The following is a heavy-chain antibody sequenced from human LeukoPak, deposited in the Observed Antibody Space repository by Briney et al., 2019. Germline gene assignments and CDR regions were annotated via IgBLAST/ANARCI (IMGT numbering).Heavy chain of an antibody. CDR3: AKGSGYCSGGSCYRYFLGRVGSFDY. D-gene: IGHD2-15*01. CDR1: GFTFSSYA. CDR2: ISGSGGST. V-gene: IGHV3-23*01. J-gene: IGHJ4*02. Sequence: GGSLRLSCAASGFTFSSYAMSWVRQAPGKGLEWVSAISGSGGSTYYADSVKGRSTISRDNSKNTLYLQMNSLRAEDTAVYYCAKGSGYCSGGSCYRYFLGRVGSFDYWGQGTLVIVSS.